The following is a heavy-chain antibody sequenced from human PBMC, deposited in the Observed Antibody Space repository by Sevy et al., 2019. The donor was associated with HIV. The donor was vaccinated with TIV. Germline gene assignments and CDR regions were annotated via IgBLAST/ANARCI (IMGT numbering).Heavy chain of an antibody. CDR1: GYTFTSYY. V-gene: IGHV1-46*01. J-gene: IGHJ5*02. D-gene: IGHD6-13*01. CDR3: AKDQKGGLAAAGTSGFDP. Sequence: ASVKVSCKASGYTFTSYYMHWVRQAPGQGLEWMGIINPSGGSTSYAQKFQGRVTMTRDTSTSTVYMELSSLRSEDTAVYYCAKDQKGGLAAAGTSGFDPWGQGTLVTVSS. CDR2: INPSGGST.